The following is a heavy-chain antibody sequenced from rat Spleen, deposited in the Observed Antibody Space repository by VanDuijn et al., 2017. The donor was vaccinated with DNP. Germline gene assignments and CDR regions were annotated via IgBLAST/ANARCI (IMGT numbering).Heavy chain of an antibody. D-gene: IGHD1-12*02. CDR2: ISYDGGST. CDR3: ARWTRYFDY. Sequence: LEWVASISYDGGSTYYRDSVKGRFTISRDNAKSSLYLHLNSVTTEDTATYYCARWTRYFDYWGQGVMVTVSS. V-gene: IGHV5-20*01. J-gene: IGHJ2*01.